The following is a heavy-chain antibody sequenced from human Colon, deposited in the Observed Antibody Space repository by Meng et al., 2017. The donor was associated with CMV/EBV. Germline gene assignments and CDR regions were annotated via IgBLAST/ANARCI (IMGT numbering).Heavy chain of an antibody. V-gene: IGHV3-30*02. D-gene: IGHD7-27*01. Sequence: VGSRVGVVQPGGPLSLLCVGTGFTCVAFGLYWFRQAPGKGLEWVAFIRDSGNTIRYGESVKGRVTISRDDSKRTLYLQMNSLGVEDTAVYYCATDENWGCPYWGQGSLVTVSS. CDR2: IRDSGNTI. CDR3: ATDENWGCPY. CDR1: GFTCVAFG. J-gene: IGHJ4*02.